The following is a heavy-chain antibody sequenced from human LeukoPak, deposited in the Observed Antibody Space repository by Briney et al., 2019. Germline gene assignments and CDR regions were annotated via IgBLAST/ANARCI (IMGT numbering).Heavy chain of an antibody. CDR2: MTGSGDKT. J-gene: IGHJ4*02. CDR1: GFTFSSYA. V-gene: IGHV3-23*01. Sequence: GGSLRLSCAASGFTFSSYAMHWVRQAPGKGLEWVSGMTGSGDKTFYTDSLKGRFTISRDNSKNTLFLQISSLRADDTAVYYCAKDRVSTVTTFFSQFDYWGQGTLVTVSS. CDR3: AKDRVSTVTTFFSQFDY. D-gene: IGHD4-11*01.